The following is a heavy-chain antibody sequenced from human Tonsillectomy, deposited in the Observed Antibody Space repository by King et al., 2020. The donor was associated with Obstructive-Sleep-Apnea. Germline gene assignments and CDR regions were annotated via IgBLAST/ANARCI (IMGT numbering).Heavy chain of an antibody. V-gene: IGHV3-30*18. D-gene: IGHD6-13*01. Sequence: VQLVESGGGVVQPGRSLRLSCGASGFTFSSFGMHWVRQAPGKGLEWVALISFDGSNKDYADSVKGRFTISRDNSKNTLSLQMNSLRAEDTAVYFCAKELMYSPSHPPFDSWGQGTLVTVSS. CDR1: GFTFSSFG. CDR2: ISFDGSNK. J-gene: IGHJ4*02. CDR3: AKELMYSPSHPPFDS.